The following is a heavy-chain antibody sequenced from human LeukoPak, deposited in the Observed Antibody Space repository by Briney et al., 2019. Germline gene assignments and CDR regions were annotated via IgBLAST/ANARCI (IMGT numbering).Heavy chain of an antibody. V-gene: IGHV3-15*01. CDR3: TTTYYYDSSGYYHFDY. D-gene: IGHD3-22*01. CDR1: GFTFSNAW. Sequence: GGSLRLSCAAPGFTFSNAWMSWVRQAPGKGLEWVGRIKSKTDGGTTDYAAPVKGGFTISRDDSKNTLYLQMNSPKTEDTAVYYCTTTYYYDSSGYYHFDYWGQGTLVTVSS. J-gene: IGHJ4*02. CDR2: IKSKTDGGTT.